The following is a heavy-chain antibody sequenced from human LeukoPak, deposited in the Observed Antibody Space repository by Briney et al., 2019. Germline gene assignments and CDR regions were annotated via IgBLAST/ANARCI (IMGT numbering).Heavy chain of an antibody. J-gene: IGHJ4*02. V-gene: IGHV3-21*01. D-gene: IGHD2-15*01. CDR1: GFTFSSYS. Sequence: GGSLRLSCAASGFTFSSYSMNWVRQAPGKGLEWVSSISSSSSYIYYADSVKGRFTISRDNAKNSLYLQMSSLRAEDTAVYYCARDLSLYCSGGSCYSLNYWGQGTLVTVSS. CDR3: ARDLSLYCSGGSCYSLNY. CDR2: ISSSSSYI.